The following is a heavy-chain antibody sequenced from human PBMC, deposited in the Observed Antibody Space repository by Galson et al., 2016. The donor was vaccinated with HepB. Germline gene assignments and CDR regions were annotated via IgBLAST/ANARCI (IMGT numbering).Heavy chain of an antibody. D-gene: IGHD3-3*01. Sequence: SLRLSCAAPGFTFSDFSMNWVRQAPGKGLEWVSSISSGSRDIYYADSVKGRFTISRDNAKNSLYLQMNSLRAEDTAVYYCARDRSNYDFWSGYMPDYYFDYWGQGTLVTVSS. J-gene: IGHJ4*02. CDR1: GFTFSDFS. CDR2: ISSGSRDI. V-gene: IGHV3-21*01. CDR3: ARDRSNYDFWSGYMPDYYFDY.